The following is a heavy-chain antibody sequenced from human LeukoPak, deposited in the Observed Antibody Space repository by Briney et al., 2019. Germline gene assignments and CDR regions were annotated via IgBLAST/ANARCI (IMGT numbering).Heavy chain of an antibody. CDR3: ARHLARATTGDYFDH. Sequence: PSETLSLTCAVSGGSISSSNWWSWVRQPPGKGLEWIGEIYHSGSTNYNPSLKSRVTISVDKSKNQFSLKLSSVTAADTAVYYCARHLARATTGDYFDHWGQGSLATVSS. J-gene: IGHJ4*02. V-gene: IGHV4-4*02. CDR1: GGSISSSNW. CDR2: IYHSGST. D-gene: IGHD4-17*01.